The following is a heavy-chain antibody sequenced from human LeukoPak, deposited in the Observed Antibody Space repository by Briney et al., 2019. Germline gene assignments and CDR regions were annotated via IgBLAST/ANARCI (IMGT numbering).Heavy chain of an antibody. CDR1: GFTFSNSS. CDR2: ISRSSTYI. Sequence: GGSLRLSCAASGFTFSNSSMTWVRQAPGKGLEWVSSISRSSTYIYYADLVKGRLTISRDNAKNSLYLQMGSLRAGDTAIYYCAYSANILPDYWGQGTLVTVSS. V-gene: IGHV3-21*01. D-gene: IGHD4-11*01. J-gene: IGHJ4*02. CDR3: AYSANILPDY.